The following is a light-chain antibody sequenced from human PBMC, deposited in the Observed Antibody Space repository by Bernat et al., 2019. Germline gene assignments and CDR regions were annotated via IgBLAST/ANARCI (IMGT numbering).Light chain of an antibody. V-gene: IGLV2-18*02. CDR3: SSYTSISTWL. CDR1: STDVGTYNR. Sequence: QSALTQPPSVSGSPGQSVTISCTGTSTDVGTYNRVSWYQQPPDTAPKLMIYEVSNRPSGVHDRFSGSKSGNTASLTISGLQAEDEADYYCSSYTSISTWLFGGGTKLTVL. J-gene: IGLJ3*02. CDR2: EVS.